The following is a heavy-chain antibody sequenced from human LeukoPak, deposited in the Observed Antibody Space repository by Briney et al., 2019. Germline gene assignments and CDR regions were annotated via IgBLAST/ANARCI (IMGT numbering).Heavy chain of an antibody. J-gene: IGHJ4*02. CDR1: GFTFSSYS. CDR3: AKGGASVTRYVDY. Sequence: GGSLRLSCAASGFTFSSYSMQWVRQTPGKGLEWVGIMSNSGENTFYGEAVKGRFTISRDNSQNTLYLQMNSLRPKDTAVYYLAKGGASVTRYVDYWGQGTLVTVSS. CDR2: MSNSGENT. V-gene: IGHV3-30*18. D-gene: IGHD4-17*01.